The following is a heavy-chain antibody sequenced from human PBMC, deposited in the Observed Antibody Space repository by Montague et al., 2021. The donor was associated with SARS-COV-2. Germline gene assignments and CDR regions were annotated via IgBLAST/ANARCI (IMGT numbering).Heavy chain of an antibody. Sequence: PALVKPTQTLTLTCTFSGFSLSTSGMCVSWIRQPPGKALEWLARIDWDDDKYYSTSLKTRLTIFKDTSKNQVVLTMTNMDPVDTATYYCAREYYDILTGYYKRVFDYWGQGTLVTVSS. CDR3: AREYYDILTGYYKRVFDY. V-gene: IGHV2-70*11. CDR2: IDWDDDK. CDR1: GFSLSTSGMC. J-gene: IGHJ4*02. D-gene: IGHD3-9*01.